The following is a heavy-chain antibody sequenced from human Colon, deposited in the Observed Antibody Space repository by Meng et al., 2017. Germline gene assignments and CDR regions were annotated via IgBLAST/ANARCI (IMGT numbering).Heavy chain of an antibody. J-gene: IGHJ4*02. CDR1: GFTFSSYA. D-gene: IGHD4-17*01. CDR2: ISYDGSNK. V-gene: IGHV3-30*01. CDR3: ARVGPPNQRLYGDFDY. Sequence: GESLKISCAASGFTFSSYAMHWVRQTPGKGLEWVAVISYDGSNKYYADSVKGRFTISRDNSKNTLYLQMNSLRGEDTAVYYCARVGPPNQRLYGDFDYWGQGTLVTVSS.